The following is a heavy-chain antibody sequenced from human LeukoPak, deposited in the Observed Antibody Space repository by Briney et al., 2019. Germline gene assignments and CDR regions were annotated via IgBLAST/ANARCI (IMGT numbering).Heavy chain of an antibody. CDR3: ARVLGTGYYTGVVEQYYFDY. Sequence: SSETLSLTCTVSGGSISSGGYYWGWIRQHPGKGLEWVVYIYYSGSTYYNPSLKSRVTTSVDTSKNQFSLKLSSVTAADTAVYYCARVLGTGYYTGVVEQYYFDYWGQGALVTVSS. V-gene: IGHV4-31*03. CDR2: IYYSGST. J-gene: IGHJ4*02. D-gene: IGHD3/OR15-3a*01. CDR1: GGSISSGGYY.